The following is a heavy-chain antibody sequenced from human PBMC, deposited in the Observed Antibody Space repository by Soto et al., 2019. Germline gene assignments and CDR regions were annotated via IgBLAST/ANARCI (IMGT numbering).Heavy chain of an antibody. V-gene: IGHV4-59*01. D-gene: IGHD2-15*01. Sequence: QVQLQESGPGLVKPSETLSLTCTVSGGSMSSYYWSWIRQPPGMGLEWIGYIYYSGTTNYNPSLKSRVTISVDTPKNQFSLQLSSVTPADTAVYYCARGGTVVNGFDYWGQGTLVTVSS. J-gene: IGHJ4*02. CDR1: GGSMSSYY. CDR2: IYYSGTT. CDR3: ARGGTVVNGFDY.